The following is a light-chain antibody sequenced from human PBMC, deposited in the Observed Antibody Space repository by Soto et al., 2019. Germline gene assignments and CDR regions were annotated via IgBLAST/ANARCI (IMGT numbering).Light chain of an antibody. CDR3: QQYNNWAPLT. CDR1: QSVSSN. J-gene: IGKJ4*02. CDR2: AAS. Sequence: EIVMTQSPATLSVSPGEGATLSCRASQSVSSNFAWYQQKPGQAPRLLIYAASTRATGIPARFRGSGSGTEFTLTSPSLQCEEFAVYYCQQYNNWAPLTLGGGTKVE. V-gene: IGKV3-15*01.